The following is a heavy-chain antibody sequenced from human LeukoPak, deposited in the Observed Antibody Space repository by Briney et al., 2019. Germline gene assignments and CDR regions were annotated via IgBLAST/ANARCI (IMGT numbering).Heavy chain of an antibody. D-gene: IGHD3-16*01. J-gene: IGHJ4*02. CDR3: ANYXVVLATYGSPSPFVY. V-gene: IGHV4-38-2*02. CDR2: ISDSGSA. Sequence: ETLSLTCTVSGSSMSSDYYWGWIRQPPGKGLEWIGSISDSGSAYYNPSLKSRVVISVDPSKNQFSLKVTSVPAADTAVYYCANYXVVLATYGSPSPFVYWGQGTLVTVSS. CDR1: GSSMSSDYY.